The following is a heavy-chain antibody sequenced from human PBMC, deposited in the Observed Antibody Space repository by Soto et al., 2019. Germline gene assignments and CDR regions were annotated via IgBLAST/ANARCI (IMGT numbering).Heavy chain of an antibody. Sequence: GGSLRLSCAASGFTFSSYGMHWVRQAPGKGLEWVAVIWYDGSNKYYADSVKGRFTISRDNSKNTLYLQMNSLRAEDTAVYYCARDLGIAAAGTSYYYYMDVWGKGTTVTVSS. J-gene: IGHJ6*03. CDR2: IWYDGSNK. CDR3: ARDLGIAAAGTSYYYYMDV. V-gene: IGHV3-33*01. CDR1: GFTFSSYG. D-gene: IGHD6-13*01.